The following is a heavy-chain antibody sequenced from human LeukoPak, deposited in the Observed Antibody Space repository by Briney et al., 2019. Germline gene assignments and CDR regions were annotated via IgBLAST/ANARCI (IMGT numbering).Heavy chain of an antibody. D-gene: IGHD2-15*01. Sequence: GGALKLSCAAPGFTFSGSAMHWGRQASGKGPEWVGRIRSKANSYATAYAASVKGRFTISRDDSKNTAYLQMNSLKTEDTAVYYCTVVHGTYFDYWGQGTLVTVSS. J-gene: IGHJ4*02. CDR2: IRSKANSYAT. CDR3: TVVHGTYFDY. V-gene: IGHV3-73*01. CDR1: GFTFSGSA.